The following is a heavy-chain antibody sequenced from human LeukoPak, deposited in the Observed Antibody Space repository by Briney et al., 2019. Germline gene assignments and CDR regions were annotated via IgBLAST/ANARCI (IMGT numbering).Heavy chain of an antibody. CDR3: ARGTAPGYFFGVVYDYYYGMDV. V-gene: IGHV7-4-1*02. D-gene: IGHD3-3*01. Sequence: ASVTVSCTASGYTFTIYAMNWVRQAPGQGLEWMGWINTNTGNPTYAQGFTGRFVFSLDTSVSTAYLQISSLKAEDTAVYYCARGTAPGYFFGVVYDYYYGMDVWGQGTTVTVSS. CDR2: INTNTGNP. J-gene: IGHJ6*02. CDR1: GYTFTIYA.